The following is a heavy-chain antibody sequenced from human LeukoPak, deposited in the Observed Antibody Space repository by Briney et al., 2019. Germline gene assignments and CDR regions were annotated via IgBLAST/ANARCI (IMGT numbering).Heavy chain of an antibody. D-gene: IGHD1-1*01. CDR1: GFTFSSYW. CDR3: ARGPPRGKYYYMDV. J-gene: IGHJ6*03. CDR2: IKQDGSEK. Sequence: GGSLRLSCAASGFTFSSYWMSWVRQAPGKGLEWVANIKQDGSEKYYVDSVKGRFTISRDNAKNSLYLQMNSLTAGDTAVYYCARGPPRGKYYYMDVWGKGTTVTVSS. V-gene: IGHV3-7*01.